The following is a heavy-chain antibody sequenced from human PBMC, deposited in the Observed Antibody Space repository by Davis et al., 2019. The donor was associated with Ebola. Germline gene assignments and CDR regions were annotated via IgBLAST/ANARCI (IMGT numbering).Heavy chain of an antibody. V-gene: IGHV3-33*01. CDR3: ARAPYYYDLSLDY. J-gene: IGHJ4*02. CDR1: GFTLSGYD. CDR2: IWDDGSNK. D-gene: IGHD3-22*01. Sequence: GESLKISCAASGFTLSGYDMNWVRQAPGKGLQWVAVIWDDGSNKYYADSVKGRFTISRDNSKNTLYLQMDTLKAEDTAVYYCARAPYYYDLSLDYWGRGTLVTVSS.